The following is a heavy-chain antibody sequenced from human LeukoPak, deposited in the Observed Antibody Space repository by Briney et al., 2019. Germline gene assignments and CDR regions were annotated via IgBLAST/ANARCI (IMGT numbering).Heavy chain of an antibody. CDR1: GFTFSSYA. V-gene: IGHV3-30*04. J-gene: IGHJ4*02. Sequence: GGSLRLFCAVSGFTFSSYAMHWVRQAPGKGLEWVAVIFYDGSIQYYADSVKGRFTISRDNSKNTLYLQMNSLRAEDTALYYCARDAVLRNIAAAGYFDYWGQGTLVTVSS. CDR2: IFYDGSIQ. CDR3: ARDAVLRNIAAAGYFDY. D-gene: IGHD6-13*01.